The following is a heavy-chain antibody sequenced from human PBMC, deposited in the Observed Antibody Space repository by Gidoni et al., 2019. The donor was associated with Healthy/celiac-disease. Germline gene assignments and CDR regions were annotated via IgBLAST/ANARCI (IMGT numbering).Heavy chain of an antibody. V-gene: IGHV3-23*01. J-gene: IGHJ6*02. CDR1: GFTFSSYA. CDR2: ISGSGGST. D-gene: IGHD3-10*01. CDR3: AWLGVPYYYGMDV. Sequence: EVQLLESGGSLVQPGGSLRLSCAASGFTFSSYAMSWVRQAPGKGLEWVSAISGSGGSTYYEDSVKGRFTISRDNSKNTLYLQMNSLRAEDTAVYYCAWLGVPYYYGMDVWGQGTTVTVSS.